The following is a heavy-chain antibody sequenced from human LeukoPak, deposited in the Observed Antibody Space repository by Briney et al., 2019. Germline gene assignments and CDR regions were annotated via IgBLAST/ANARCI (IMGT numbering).Heavy chain of an antibody. CDR2: ISGTGGAT. CDR3: VKDPRDTYGTNWFVS. D-gene: IGHD2-21*01. V-gene: IGHV3-23*01. Sequence: GGSLRLSCVASGFSFGTYAMGWVRQAPGKGLQWVSQISGTGGATWYAGFARDRFTISRDNSKKTLYLQMSGLRVEDTAMYYCVKDPRDTYGTNWFVSWGQGTLLIVSS. J-gene: IGHJ5*01. CDR1: GFSFGTYA.